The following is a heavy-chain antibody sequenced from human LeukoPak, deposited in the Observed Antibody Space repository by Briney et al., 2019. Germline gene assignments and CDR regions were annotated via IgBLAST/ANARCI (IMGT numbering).Heavy chain of an antibody. CDR1: GGSISSDGYY. D-gene: IGHD6-6*01. CDR2: IYYSGTT. J-gene: IGHJ6*02. Sequence: SQTLSLTCTVSGGSISSDGYYWTWIRQHPGKGLEWIGYIYYSGTTYYNPSLESRVTLSVDTSKNQLSLRLSSVTAADTAVYYCARGPGWQLVHYYYYGMDVWGQGTTVTVSS. CDR3: ARGPGWQLVHYYYYGMDV. V-gene: IGHV4-31*03.